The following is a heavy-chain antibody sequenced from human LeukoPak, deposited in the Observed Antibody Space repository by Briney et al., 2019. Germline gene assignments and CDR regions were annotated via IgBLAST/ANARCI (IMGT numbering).Heavy chain of an antibody. D-gene: IGHD3-16*02. CDR2: ISGSGGST. CDR3: AKDQGSDDYVWGSYRYSLGSDY. Sequence: GGSLRLSCAASGFTFSSYAMSWVRQAPGKGLEWVSAISGSGGSTYYADSVKGRFTISRDNSKNTLYLQMNSLRAEDTAVYYCAKDQGSDDYVWGSYRYSLGSDYWGQGTLVTVSS. J-gene: IGHJ4*02. V-gene: IGHV3-23*01. CDR1: GFTFSSYA.